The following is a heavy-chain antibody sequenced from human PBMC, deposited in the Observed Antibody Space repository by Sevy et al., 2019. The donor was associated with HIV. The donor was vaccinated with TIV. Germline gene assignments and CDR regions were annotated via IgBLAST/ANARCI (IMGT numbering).Heavy chain of an antibody. Sequence: GGSLRLSCAASGFTFSSYAMSWVRQAPGKGLEWVSGISGSGGSTYYADSVKGRFTISRDNAKNTLYLQMNSLRAEDTAVYYCAKAPNPLYYFDYWGQGTLVTVSS. CDR2: ISGSGGST. CDR1: GFTFSSYA. CDR3: AKAPNPLYYFDY. D-gene: IGHD3-10*01. V-gene: IGHV3-23*01. J-gene: IGHJ4*02.